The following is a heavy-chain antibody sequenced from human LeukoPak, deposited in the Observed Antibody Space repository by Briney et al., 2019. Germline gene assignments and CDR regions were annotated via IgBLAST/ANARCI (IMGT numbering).Heavy chain of an antibody. CDR2: ISSSSYI. CDR1: GFTFSSYS. J-gene: IGHJ4*02. Sequence: GGSLRLSCAASGFTFSSYSMNWVRQAPGKGLEWVSSISSSSYIYYADSVKGRFTISRDNAKNSLYLQMSSLRAEDTAVYYCARDESYCSSTSCYKTLDYWGQGTLVTVSS. D-gene: IGHD2-2*02. CDR3: ARDESYCSSTSCYKTLDY. V-gene: IGHV3-21*01.